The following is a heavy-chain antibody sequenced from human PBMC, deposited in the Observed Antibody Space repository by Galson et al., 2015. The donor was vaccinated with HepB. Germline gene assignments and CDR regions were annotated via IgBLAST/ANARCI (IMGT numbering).Heavy chain of an antibody. D-gene: IGHD6-13*01. CDR2: ISSSSTYI. V-gene: IGHV3-21*01. CDR3: ARVYSSSRLPYFYYYGMDV. J-gene: IGHJ6*02. CDR1: GFTFSSYS. Sequence: SLRLSCAASGFTFSSYSMNWVRQPPGKGPEWVSSISSSSTYIYYADSVKGRFTISRDNAKNSLYLQMNTLRAEDTAVYYCARVYSSSRLPYFYYYGMDVWGQGTTVTVSS.